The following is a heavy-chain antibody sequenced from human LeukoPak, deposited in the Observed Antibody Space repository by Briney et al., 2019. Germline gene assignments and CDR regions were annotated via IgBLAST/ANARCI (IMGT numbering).Heavy chain of an antibody. CDR2: ISSTGSPI. CDR3: AQKGGTDY. J-gene: IGHJ4*02. V-gene: IGHV3-48*02. Sequence: GGSLRLSCAASGFSFSSSAMSWVRQAPGKGLEWVSYISSTGSPIYYADSVKGRFTISRDNAKNSLYLQMNSLRDDDTAVYYCAQKGGTDYWGQGTLATVSS. CDR1: GFSFSSSA. D-gene: IGHD2-15*01.